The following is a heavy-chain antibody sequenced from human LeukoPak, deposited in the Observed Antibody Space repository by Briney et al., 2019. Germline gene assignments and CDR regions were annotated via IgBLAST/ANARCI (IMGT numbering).Heavy chain of an antibody. Sequence: SETLSLTCTVSGGSISSSSYYWGWIRQPPGKGLEWIGSIYYSGSTYYNPSLKSRVTISVDTSKNQFSLKLSSVTAADTAVYYCARDLDGIRGVIKVPSDYWGQGTLVTVSS. CDR2: IYYSGST. V-gene: IGHV4-39*02. J-gene: IGHJ4*02. CDR3: ARDLDGIRGVIKVPSDY. D-gene: IGHD3-10*01. CDR1: GGSISSSSYY.